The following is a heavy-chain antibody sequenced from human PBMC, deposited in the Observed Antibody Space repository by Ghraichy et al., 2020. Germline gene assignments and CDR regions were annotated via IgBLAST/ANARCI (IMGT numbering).Heavy chain of an antibody. J-gene: IGHJ4*02. Sequence: GGSLRLSCAASGFTFSSYGMHWVRQAPGKGLEWVAVIWYDGSNKYYADSVKGRFTISRDNSKNTLYLQMNSLRAEDTAVYYCAREECTGGVCYPLFHWGQGTLVTVSS. CDR1: GFTFSSYG. CDR3: AREECTGGVCYPLFH. CDR2: IWYDGSNK. D-gene: IGHD2-8*02. V-gene: IGHV3-33*01.